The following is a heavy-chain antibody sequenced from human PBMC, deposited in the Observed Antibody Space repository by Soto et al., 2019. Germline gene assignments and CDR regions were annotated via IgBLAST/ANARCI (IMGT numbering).Heavy chain of an antibody. Sequence: PGGSLRLSCAASGFTFSTYTMSWFRQAPGKGLEWLSFITGYSNFKLYADSVEGRFSISRDNAKNSVYLEMNSLRVDDTGVYYCARDLPGAKDYGMDVWGQGTTVTVSS. J-gene: IGHJ6*02. V-gene: IGHV3-21*01. CDR2: ITGYSNFK. CDR3: ARDLPGAKDYGMDV. CDR1: GFTFSTYT.